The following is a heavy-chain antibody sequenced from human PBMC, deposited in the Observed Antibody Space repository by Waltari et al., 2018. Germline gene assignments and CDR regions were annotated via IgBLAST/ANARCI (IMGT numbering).Heavy chain of an antibody. Sequence: QVQLVQSGAEVKKPGASVKVSCKASGYIFTGYYVHWVRQAPGQGLEWRVWINPNRGGTNYAQMLQGRVTITRDTSISTVDRELSRLSPDDTAVYYCARETPWFDPWGQGTLVTVSS. J-gene: IGHJ5*02. CDR3: ARETPWFDP. CDR1: GYIFTGYY. V-gene: IGHV1-2*02. CDR2: INPNRGGT.